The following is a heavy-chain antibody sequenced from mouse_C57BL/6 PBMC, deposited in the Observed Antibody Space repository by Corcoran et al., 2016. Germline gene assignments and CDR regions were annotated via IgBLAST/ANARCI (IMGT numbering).Heavy chain of an antibody. CDR2: IYPGSGNT. V-gene: IGHV1-66*01. CDR3: ARGGTTVVAQYAMDY. CDR1: GYSYTRYY. Sequence: QVQLQQSGPELVKPGASVKISCKASGYSYTRYYIHRVKQWHGQGLEWIGWIYPGSGNTKYNEKVKGKATLTADTSSSTAYMQLSSLTSEDSAVYYCARGGTTVVAQYAMDYWGQGTSVTVSA. J-gene: IGHJ4*01. D-gene: IGHD1-1*01.